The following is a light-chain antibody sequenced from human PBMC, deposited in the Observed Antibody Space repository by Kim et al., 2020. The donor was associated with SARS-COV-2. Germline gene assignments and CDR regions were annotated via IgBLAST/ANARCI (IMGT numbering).Light chain of an antibody. CDR2: KAS. V-gene: IGKV1-5*03. Sequence: DIQMTQSPSTLSASVGDRVTITCRASQSISSWLAWYQQKPGKAPKLLIYKASSLESGVPSRFSGSGSGTEFNLTISSLQPDDFATYYCQQYNRYSRTFGQGTKVDIK. CDR1: QSISSW. J-gene: IGKJ1*01. CDR3: QQYNRYSRT.